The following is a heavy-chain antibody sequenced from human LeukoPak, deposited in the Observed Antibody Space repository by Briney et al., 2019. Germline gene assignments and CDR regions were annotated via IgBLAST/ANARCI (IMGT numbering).Heavy chain of an antibody. J-gene: IGHJ4*02. V-gene: IGHV3-9*01. Sequence: QTGGSLRLSCAASGFTFDDYAMHWVRQAPGKGLEWVSGISWNSGSIGYADSVKGRFTISRDNAKNSLYLQMNSLRAEDTALYYCATFAIFGVVITHDYWGQGTLVTVS. CDR3: ATFAIFGVVITHDY. D-gene: IGHD3-3*01. CDR1: GFTFDDYA. CDR2: ISWNSGSI.